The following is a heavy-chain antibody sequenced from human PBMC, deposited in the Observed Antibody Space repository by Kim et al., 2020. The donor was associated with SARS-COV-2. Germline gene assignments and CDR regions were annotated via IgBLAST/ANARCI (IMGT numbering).Heavy chain of an antibody. CDR2: ISRSGLT. CDR1: GGSLSGYY. CDR3: ARERYSHGWYGIIDI. V-gene: IGHV4-34*01. J-gene: IGHJ2*01. Sequence: SETLSLTCAVYGGSLSGYYWTWIRQSPGKGLEWLGEISRSGLTNSNPSLDNGLTISVDTPKNQFSLNLSSVTAADTAVYYCARERYSHGWYGIIDIWGRGTLVTDSS. D-gene: IGHD6-19*01.